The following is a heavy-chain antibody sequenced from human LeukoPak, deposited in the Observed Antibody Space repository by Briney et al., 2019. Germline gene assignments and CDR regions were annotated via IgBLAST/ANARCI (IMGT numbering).Heavy chain of an antibody. CDR1: GYSFTSYW. V-gene: IGHV5-51*01. CDR3: ARLGRLWFGEPKGWFDP. Sequence: GESLKISCKGSGYSFTSYWIGWVRQMPGKGLEWMGTIYPGDSDTRYSPSFQGQVTISADKSISTAYLQWSSLKASDTAMYYCARLGRLWFGEPKGWFDPWGQGTLVAVSS. D-gene: IGHD3-10*01. CDR2: IYPGDSDT. J-gene: IGHJ5*02.